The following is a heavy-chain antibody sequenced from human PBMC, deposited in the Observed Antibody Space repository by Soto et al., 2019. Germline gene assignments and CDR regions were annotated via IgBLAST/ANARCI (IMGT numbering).Heavy chain of an antibody. J-gene: IGHJ4*02. Sequence: SETLSLTCAVYGGSFSGYYWSWIRQPPGKGLEWIGEINHSGSTNYNPSLKSRVTISVDTSKNQFSLKLSSVTAADTAVYYCARLQDYYGSGEEPGELDYWGQGTLVTVSS. V-gene: IGHV4-34*01. CDR1: GGSFSGYY. CDR2: INHSGST. CDR3: ARLQDYYGSGEEPGELDY. D-gene: IGHD3-10*01.